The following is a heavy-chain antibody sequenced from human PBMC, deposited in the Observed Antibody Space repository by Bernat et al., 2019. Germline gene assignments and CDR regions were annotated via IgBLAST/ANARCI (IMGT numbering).Heavy chain of an antibody. Sequence: EVQLVESGGGLVQPGRSLRLSCAASGFTFDDYAMHWVRQAPGKGLEWVSGIGWNSGSIGYADSVKGRFTISRDNAKNSLYLQMNSLRAEDTALYYCAKDGGALGYCTNGVCAGFKYYFDYWGQGTLVTVSS. CDR1: GFTFDDYA. CDR2: IGWNSGSI. D-gene: IGHD2-8*01. CDR3: AKDGGALGYCTNGVCAGFKYYFDY. V-gene: IGHV3-9*01. J-gene: IGHJ4*02.